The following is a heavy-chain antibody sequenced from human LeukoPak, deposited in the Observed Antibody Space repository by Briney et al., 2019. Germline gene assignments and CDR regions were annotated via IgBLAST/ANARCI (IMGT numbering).Heavy chain of an antibody. Sequence: GGSLRLSCAASGFTFSSYAMSWVRQAPGKGLEWVSAISGSGGSTYYADSVKGRSTISRDNSKNTLYLQMNSLRAEDTAVYYCAKDYGSGYYYSDYWGQGTLVTVSS. CDR2: ISGSGGST. D-gene: IGHD3-22*01. CDR1: GFTFSSYA. V-gene: IGHV3-23*01. J-gene: IGHJ4*02. CDR3: AKDYGSGYYYSDY.